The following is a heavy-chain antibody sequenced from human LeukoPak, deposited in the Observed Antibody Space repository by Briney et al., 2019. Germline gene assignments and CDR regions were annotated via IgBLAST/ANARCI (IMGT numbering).Heavy chain of an antibody. CDR1: GASIRSGDHY. J-gene: IGHJ4*02. V-gene: IGHV4-30-4*08. D-gene: IGHD3-22*01. CDR3: ARGGGGYTLYSFDY. Sequence: PSETLSLTCTVSGASIRSGDHYWSWLRQSPGKGLEWIGYIYFSGSRSSNPSLRSRLTISVDTSKNQFSLKLSSVTAADTAIYYCARGGGGYTLYSFDYWGQGALVTVSS. CDR2: IYFSGSR.